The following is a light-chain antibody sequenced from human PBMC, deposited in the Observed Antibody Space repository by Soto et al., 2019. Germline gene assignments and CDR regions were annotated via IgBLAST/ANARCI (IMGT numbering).Light chain of an antibody. CDR2: GAS. V-gene: IGKV3-20*01. CDR3: QQYGSSRVT. CDR1: QSVSSSY. J-gene: IGKJ3*01. Sequence: EIVLTQSPGTLSLSPGERATLSCRASQSVSSSYLAWYQQKPGQAPRLLIYGASSRATGIPDRFSGSGSGTDFTLTISGLEPEDFAVYYCQQYGSSRVTFGPGTKVDIK.